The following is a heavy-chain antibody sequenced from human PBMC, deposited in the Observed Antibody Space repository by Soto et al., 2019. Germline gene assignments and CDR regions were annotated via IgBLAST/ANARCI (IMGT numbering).Heavy chain of an antibody. CDR2: ISYDGSDK. Sequence: ESGGGVVQPGTSLRLSCAASGFTFNTYGMHWVRQAPGKGLEWVAVISYDGSDKFYADSVKSRLTISRDNSKNALYLQMSSLRPEDTAIYYCAKSPNFYCSSPNCYKYYFDYWGQGTLVTVSS. V-gene: IGHV3-30*18. CDR3: AKSPNFYCSSPNCYKYYFDY. J-gene: IGHJ4*02. CDR1: GFTFNTYG. D-gene: IGHD2-2*02.